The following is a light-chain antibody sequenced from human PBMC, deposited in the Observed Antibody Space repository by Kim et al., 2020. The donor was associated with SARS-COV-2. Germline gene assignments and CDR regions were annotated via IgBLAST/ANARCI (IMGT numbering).Light chain of an antibody. V-gene: IGLV2-8*01. J-gene: IGLJ3*02. CDR1: SSDVGGYKY. Sequence: QSALTQPPSASGSPGQSVTISCTGSSSDVGGYKYVSWYQHHPGKAPKVMIYEVSKRPSGVPDRFSGSKSGNTASLTVSGLLAEDEADYYCSSYAGSNNWVFGGGTKLTVL. CDR3: SSYAGSNNWV. CDR2: EVS.